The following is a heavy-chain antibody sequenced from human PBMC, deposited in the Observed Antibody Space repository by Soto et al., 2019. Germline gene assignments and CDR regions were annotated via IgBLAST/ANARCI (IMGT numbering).Heavy chain of an antibody. CDR2: IWYDGSNK. J-gene: IGHJ6*02. CDR1: GFTFSSYG. V-gene: IGHV3-33*01. Sequence: GGSLRLSCEASGFTFSSYGMHWVRQAPGKGLEWVAVIWYDGSNKYYADSVKGRFTISRDNSKNTLYLQMNSLRAEDTAVYYCARGLSGRSSFYYYGMDVWGQGTTVTVSS. CDR3: ARGLSGRSSFYYYGMDV.